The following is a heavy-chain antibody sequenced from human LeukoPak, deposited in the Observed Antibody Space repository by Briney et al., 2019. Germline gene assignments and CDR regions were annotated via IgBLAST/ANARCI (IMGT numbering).Heavy chain of an antibody. CDR1: GFTFSSFA. J-gene: IGHJ4*02. CDR3: ARTDFYDSSDPIDY. Sequence: GRSLRLSCAASGFTFSSFAMGWVRRAPGRGLEWGSGISVSGGSTYYADSLKGRFTSSRDNSKNTLDLQINSRRAEDTVVYYCARTDFYDSSDPIDYWGQGNLVTVSS. D-gene: IGHD3-22*01. CDR2: ISVSGGST. V-gene: IGHV3-23*01.